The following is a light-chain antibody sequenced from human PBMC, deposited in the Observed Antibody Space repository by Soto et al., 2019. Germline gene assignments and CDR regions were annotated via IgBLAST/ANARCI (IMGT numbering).Light chain of an antibody. V-gene: IGLV1-47*01. CDR2: RNN. CDR1: ISNIGSNY. Sequence: QSVLTQPPSASGTPGQRVTISCSGSISNIGSNYVYWYQQLPGTAPKLLIYRNNQRPSGVPDRFSGSKSGTSASLAISGLRSEDEADYYCAAWDDSLSAVVFGGGTKLTVL. J-gene: IGLJ2*01. CDR3: AAWDDSLSAVV.